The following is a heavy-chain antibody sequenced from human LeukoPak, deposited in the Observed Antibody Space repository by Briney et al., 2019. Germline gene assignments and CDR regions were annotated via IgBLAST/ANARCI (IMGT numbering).Heavy chain of an antibody. Sequence: GGSLRLSCEASGFTFSGYWMHWVRQAPGKGLVWVSRMSSDSTRSSHADSVKGRFTIYRDNAKKMVYLQMNSLRVEDSAVYYCAAGPSSNGHQLPYWGQGTLVTVSS. CDR1: GFTFSGYW. CDR2: MSSDSTRS. D-gene: IGHD4-11*01. J-gene: IGHJ4*02. V-gene: IGHV3-74*01. CDR3: AAGPSSNGHQLPY.